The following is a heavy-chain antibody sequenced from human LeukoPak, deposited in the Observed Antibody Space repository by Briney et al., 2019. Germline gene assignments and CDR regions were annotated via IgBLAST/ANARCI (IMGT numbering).Heavy chain of an antibody. V-gene: IGHV3-49*03. CDR1: GFTFGDYA. D-gene: IGHD3-9*01. CDR3: TRGGHYDILTGTPTRLDY. J-gene: IGHJ4*02. Sequence: PGRSLRLSCTASGFTFGDYAMSWFRQAPGKGLEWVGFIRSKAYGGTTEYAASVKGRFTISRDDSKSIAYLQMNSLKTEDTAVYYCTRGGHYDILTGTPTRLDYWGQGTLVTVSS. CDR2: IRSKAYGGTT.